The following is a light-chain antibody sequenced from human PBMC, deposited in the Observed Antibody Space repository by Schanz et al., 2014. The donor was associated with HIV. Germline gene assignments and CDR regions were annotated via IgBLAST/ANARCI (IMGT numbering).Light chain of an antibody. CDR1: QSISNY. V-gene: IGKV1-39*01. CDR3: QQSYSTPPT. J-gene: IGKJ2*01. CDR2: TAS. Sequence: DIQMTQSPSSLSASVGDRVTITCRASQSISNYLNWYQQNPGKAPNLLIYTASSLQSGVPSRFSGSGSGTDFTLTISSLQPEDFATYYCQQSYSTPPTFGQGTKLEIK.